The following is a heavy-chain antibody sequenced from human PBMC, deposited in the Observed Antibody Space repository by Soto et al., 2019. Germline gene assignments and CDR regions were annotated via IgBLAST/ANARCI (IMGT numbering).Heavy chain of an antibody. CDR2: INHSGST. Sequence: SISSGAFSWSWIRQPPGKGLEWIGYINHSGSTDYNPSLKSRVTISVDRSKNQFSLKLSSVTAADTAIYYCARGSSSGVYYYGMDAWGQGTTVTVSS. CDR3: ARGSSSGVYYYGMDA. V-gene: IGHV4-30-2*01. CDR1: SISSGAFS. J-gene: IGHJ6*02. D-gene: IGHD3-10*01.